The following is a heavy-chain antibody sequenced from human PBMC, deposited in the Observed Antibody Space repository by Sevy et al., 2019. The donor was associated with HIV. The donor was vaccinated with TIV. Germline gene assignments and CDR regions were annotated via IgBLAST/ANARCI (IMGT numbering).Heavy chain of an antibody. CDR2: MSPKSGST. CDR1: GDTFSTYD. Sequence: ASVKVSCKASGDTFSTYDINWVRQAPGQGLEWMGWMSPKSGSTGFAQKFQGRLTMTRDTSINTAYMELSSLRSEDTAVYYRASGGSGGVWNYGYNNHGMDVWGQGTTVTVSS. CDR3: ASGGSGGVWNYGYNNHGMDV. J-gene: IGHJ6*02. D-gene: IGHD1-7*01. V-gene: IGHV1-8*02.